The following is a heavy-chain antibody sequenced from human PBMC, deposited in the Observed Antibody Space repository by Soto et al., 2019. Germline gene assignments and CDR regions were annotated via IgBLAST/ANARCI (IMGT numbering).Heavy chain of an antibody. V-gene: IGHV4-59*01. CDR3: ARRAVVAVTGSLDNWLDP. CDR1: GGSITSYN. Sequence: PSETLSLTCTVSGGSITSYNWNWLRQPPGKALEWIGYVYNSGSTNYNPSLKSRVTISVDTSKNQFSLKVNSVTAADTAAYYCARRAVVAVTGSLDNWLDPWGQGILVTVSS. D-gene: IGHD2-21*01. J-gene: IGHJ5*02. CDR2: VYNSGST.